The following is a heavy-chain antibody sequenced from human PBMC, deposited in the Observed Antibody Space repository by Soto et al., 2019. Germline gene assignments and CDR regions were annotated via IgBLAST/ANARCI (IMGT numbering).Heavy chain of an antibody. CDR1: GFTFSSYG. CDR3: AGTGPTDRIDIVATTTPVYYGMDV. V-gene: IGHV3-30*03. J-gene: IGHJ6*02. D-gene: IGHD5-12*01. Sequence: GGSLRLSCAASGFTFSSYGMHWVRQAPGKGLEWVAVISYDGSNKYYADSVKGRFTISRDNSKNTLYLQMNSLRAEDTAVYYCAGTGPTDRIDIVATTTPVYYGMDVWGQGTTVTVSS. CDR2: ISYDGSNK.